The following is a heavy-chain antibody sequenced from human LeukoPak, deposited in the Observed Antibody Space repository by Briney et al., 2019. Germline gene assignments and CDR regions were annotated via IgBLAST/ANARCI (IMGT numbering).Heavy chain of an antibody. J-gene: IGHJ5*02. CDR1: GYSISSGYY. V-gene: IGHV4-38-2*02. D-gene: IGHD3-9*01. CDR2: IYHSGST. CDR3: AREARDYLTNWLDP. Sequence: PSETLSLTCAVSGYSISSGYYWGWIRQPPGKGLEWIGSIYHSGSTYYNPSLKSRVTISVDTSKNQFSLKLSSVTVPDTAVYYCAREARDYLTNWLDPWGQGTLVTVSS.